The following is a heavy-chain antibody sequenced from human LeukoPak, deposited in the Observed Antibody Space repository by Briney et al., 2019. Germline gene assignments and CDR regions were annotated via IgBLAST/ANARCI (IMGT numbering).Heavy chain of an antibody. V-gene: IGHV3-74*01. CDR3: ARGGYYGSGRYYFDS. CDR2: IKSDGSNT. CDR1: GFTFSDYW. D-gene: IGHD3-3*01. Sequence: GGSLRLSCAASGFTFSDYWMHWVRQAPGKGLVWVSRIKSDGSNTNYADSVKGRFTISRDNAKNTLHLQMNSLRAEDTAVYYCARGGYYGSGRYYFDSWGQGTLVTVSS. J-gene: IGHJ4*02.